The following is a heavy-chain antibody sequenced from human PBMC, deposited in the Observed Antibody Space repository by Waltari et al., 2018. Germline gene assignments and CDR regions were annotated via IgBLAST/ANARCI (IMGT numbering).Heavy chain of an antibody. CDR2: MNPNSGNT. Sequence: QVQLVQSGAEVKKPGSSVKVSCKASGGTFSSYAISWVRQAPGQGLEWMGWMNPNSGNTGYAQKFQGRVTMTRNTSISTAYMELSSLRSEDTAVYYCAREWGGYSYYYYYMDVWGKGTTVTVSS. V-gene: IGHV1-8*02. J-gene: IGHJ6*03. CDR1: GGTFSSYA. CDR3: AREWGGYSYYYYYMDV. D-gene: IGHD1-26*01.